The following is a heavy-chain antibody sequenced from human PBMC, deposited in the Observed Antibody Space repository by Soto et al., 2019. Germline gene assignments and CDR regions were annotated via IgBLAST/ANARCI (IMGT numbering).Heavy chain of an antibody. J-gene: IGHJ6*02. Sequence: RGGSLKLCCKVSGYSFTSYWLNLVRETPREGMGWMGSIDPNDTYTNYSPSFQGHVTISADKSISTAYLQWSSLEAADTAMYYCARHKDYREPYFYYGMDVWGQGTTVTVSS. CDR3: ARHKDYREPYFYYGMDV. CDR1: GYSFTSYW. D-gene: IGHD4-17*01. V-gene: IGHV5-10-1*01. CDR2: IDPNDTYT.